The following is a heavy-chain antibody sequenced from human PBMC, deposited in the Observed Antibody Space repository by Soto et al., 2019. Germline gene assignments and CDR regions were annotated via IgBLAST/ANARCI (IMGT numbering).Heavy chain of an antibody. D-gene: IGHD5-18*01. J-gene: IGHJ4*02. CDR1: GFTVSSNY. CDR3: ARASRGYSYGRDLYYFDY. Sequence: EVQLVESGGGLIQPGGSLRLSCAASGFTVSSNYMSWVRQAPGKGLEWVSVSYSGGSTYYADSVKGRFTISRDNSKNTLYLQMNSLRAEDTAVYYCARASRGYSYGRDLYYFDYWGQGTLVTVSS. V-gene: IGHV3-53*01. CDR2: SYSGGST.